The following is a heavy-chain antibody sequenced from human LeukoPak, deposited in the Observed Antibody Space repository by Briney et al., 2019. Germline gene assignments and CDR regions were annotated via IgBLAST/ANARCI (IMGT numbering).Heavy chain of an antibody. V-gene: IGHV4-30-4*08. CDR2: IYYSGNT. D-gene: IGHD3-22*01. J-gene: IGHJ5*02. CDR3: ARGPGSDSSGRRFDP. Sequence: PSQTLSLTCTVSGGSISSGDYDWSWIRQPPGKGLEWIGYIYYSGNTYYNPSLKSRLTISVDTSKNQFSLKLNSVTAADTAVYYCARGPGSDSSGRRFDPWGQGTLVTVSS. CDR1: GGSISSGDYD.